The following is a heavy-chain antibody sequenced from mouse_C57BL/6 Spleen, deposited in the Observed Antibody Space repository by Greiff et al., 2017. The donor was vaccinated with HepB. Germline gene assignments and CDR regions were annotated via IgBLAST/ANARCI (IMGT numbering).Heavy chain of an antibody. CDR3: ARSRYYGIPY. V-gene: IGHV1-26*01. J-gene: IGHJ2*01. Sequence: EVQLQQSGPELVKPGASVKISCKASGYTFTDYYMNWVKQSHGKSLEWIGDINPNNGGTSYNQKFKGKATLTVDKSSSTAYMELRSLTSEDSAVYYCARSRYYGIPYWGQGTTLTVSS. CDR1: GYTFTDYY. D-gene: IGHD1-1*01. CDR2: INPNNGGT.